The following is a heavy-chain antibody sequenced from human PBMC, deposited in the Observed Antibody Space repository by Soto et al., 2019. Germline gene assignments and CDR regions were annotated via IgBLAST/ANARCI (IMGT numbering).Heavy chain of an antibody. CDR3: VQTYDYVWGSYRFGY. CDR2: IHSAGNT. V-gene: IGHV3-66*01. J-gene: IGHJ4*02. Sequence: PGGSLRLSCAASGFTVSSNSMSWVRQAPGKGPEWVSVIHSAGNTDYADSVKGRFTISRDNSKNTLYLQMNSLRGEDTAVYYCVQTYDYVWGSYRFGYWGQGALVTVSS. D-gene: IGHD3-16*02. CDR1: GFTVSSNS.